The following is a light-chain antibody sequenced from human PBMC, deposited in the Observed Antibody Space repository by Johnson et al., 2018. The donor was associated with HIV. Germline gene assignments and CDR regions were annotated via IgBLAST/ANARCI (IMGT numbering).Light chain of an antibody. CDR2: ENN. J-gene: IGLJ1*01. CDR3: GTWDSSLGKV. CDR1: SSNIGKNY. V-gene: IGLV1-51*02. Sequence: QSVLTQPPSVSAAPGQKVTISCSGSSSNIGKNYVSWYQQLPGKAPKVLIYENNKRPSGIPDRFSGSKSGASATLGITGLQTGDEADYYCGTWDSSLGKVFGTGTKVTVL.